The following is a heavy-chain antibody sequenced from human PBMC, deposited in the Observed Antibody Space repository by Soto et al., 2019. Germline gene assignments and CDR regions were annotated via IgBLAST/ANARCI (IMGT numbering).Heavy chain of an antibody. CDR2: ISSSGSTV. V-gene: IGHV3-48*03. CDR1: RFTFSTYE. Sequence: HPGGSLRLSCAASRFTFSTYEMHWVRQAPGKGLEWVSCISSSGSTVYYADSVKGRFTISRDNTRNSLYLQMNSLRDEDTALYYCVRYCTTTLCNGVATRTFDYWGQGTLVTV. CDR3: VRYCTTTLCNGVATRTFDY. J-gene: IGHJ4*02. D-gene: IGHD5-12*01.